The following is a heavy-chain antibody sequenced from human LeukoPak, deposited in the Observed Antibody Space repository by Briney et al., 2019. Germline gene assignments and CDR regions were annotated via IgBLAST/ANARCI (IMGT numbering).Heavy chain of an antibody. Sequence: GGSLRLSCAASGFTFSSYAMSWVRQAPGKGLEWVSGISGSGGITYYADSVKGRFTISRDNSKNTLYLQMNSLRAEDTAVYYCAKDPTYCSGDSCYLTPIDYWGQGTLVTVSS. CDR2: ISGSGGIT. CDR1: GFTFSSYA. D-gene: IGHD2-15*01. V-gene: IGHV3-23*01. J-gene: IGHJ4*02. CDR3: AKDPTYCSGDSCYLTPIDY.